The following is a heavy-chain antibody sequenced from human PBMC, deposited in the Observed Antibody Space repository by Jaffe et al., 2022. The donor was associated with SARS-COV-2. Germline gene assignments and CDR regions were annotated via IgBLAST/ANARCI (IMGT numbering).Heavy chain of an antibody. D-gene: IGHD3-16*01. CDR2: IYYSGHA. Sequence: QLQLQESDPGLVKPSETLSLTCTVSGGSISTNDYYWGWIRQPPGKGLESIGTIYYSGHAYYNPSLRSRVTISVDTSKNFFSLRLSSVTAADTAVYFCARHGLNDQIDSWGQGTLVTVSS. CDR3: ARHGLNDQIDS. V-gene: IGHV4-39*01. J-gene: IGHJ4*02. CDR1: GGSISTNDYY.